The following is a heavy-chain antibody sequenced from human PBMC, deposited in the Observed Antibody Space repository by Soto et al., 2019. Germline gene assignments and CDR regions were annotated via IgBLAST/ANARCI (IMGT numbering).Heavy chain of an antibody. V-gene: IGHV3-9*01. Sequence: EVQLVESGGGLVQPGRSLRLSCAASGFTFDDYAMHWVRQAPGKGLEWVSGISWNSGSIGYADSVKGRFTISRDNAKNSLYLQMNSLRAEDTALYYCAKDTGYGDGAGVGIDYWGQGTLVTVSS. CDR1: GFTFDDYA. D-gene: IGHD4-17*01. CDR3: AKDTGYGDGAGVGIDY. CDR2: ISWNSGSI. J-gene: IGHJ4*02.